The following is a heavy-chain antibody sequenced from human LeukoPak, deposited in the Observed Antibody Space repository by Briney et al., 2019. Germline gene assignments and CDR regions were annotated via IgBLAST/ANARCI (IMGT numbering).Heavy chain of an antibody. D-gene: IGHD5-12*01. CDR1: GGSISNYY. Sequence: SETLSLTCTVSGGSISNYYWTWIRKPPGKGLEWIGYIYDSGSTNYNPSLMSRVTISVDTSKNQFSLKLNSVTAADTAVYYCARQRQSGYDYSFDYWGQGTLVTVSS. CDR3: ARQRQSGYDYSFDY. J-gene: IGHJ4*02. V-gene: IGHV4-59*08. CDR2: IYDSGST.